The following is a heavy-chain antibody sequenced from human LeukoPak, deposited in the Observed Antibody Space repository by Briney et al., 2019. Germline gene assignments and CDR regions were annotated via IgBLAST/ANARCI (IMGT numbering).Heavy chain of an antibody. D-gene: IGHD6-19*01. CDR2: ISGSGGDT. CDR3: AKTTAGYSSGRYPGWPVDY. Sequence: GGSLRLSCAASGFTFRSCAIYWVRQAPGKGLEWVSGISGSGGDTYFADSVKGRFTISRDNSKNTVFLQMDSLRAEDTAVYYCAKTTAGYSSGRYPGWPVDYWGQGTLVTVSS. CDR1: GFTFRSCA. J-gene: IGHJ4*02. V-gene: IGHV3-23*01.